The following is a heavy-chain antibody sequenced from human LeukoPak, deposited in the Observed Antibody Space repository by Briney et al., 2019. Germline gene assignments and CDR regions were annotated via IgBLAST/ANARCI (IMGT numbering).Heavy chain of an antibody. CDR3: ARVGDSSGFYPTHFDY. Sequence: SETLSLTCTVSGGSISSYYWSWIRQPPGKGLEWIGCIYYSGSTSYNPSLKSRVTISVDTSKDRFSLKLSSVTAADTAFYYCARVGDSSGFYPTHFDYWGQGNLVTVSS. CDR2: IYYSGST. J-gene: IGHJ4*02. V-gene: IGHV4-59*01. D-gene: IGHD3-22*01. CDR1: GGSISSYY.